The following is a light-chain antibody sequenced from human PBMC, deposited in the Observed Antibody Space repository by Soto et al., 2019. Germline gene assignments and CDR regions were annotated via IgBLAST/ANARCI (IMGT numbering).Light chain of an antibody. CDR2: GAS. J-gene: IGKJ1*01. V-gene: IGKV3-15*01. Sequence: EIVMTQSPATLSVSPGERATLSCRASQSVNSNLAWYQQKPGQAPRLLIYGASTRATGVPARFSGSGSGTEFILTVSSLQSEDFAVYFCQQYNNSPTFGQGTKVEIK. CDR3: QQYNNSPT. CDR1: QSVNSN.